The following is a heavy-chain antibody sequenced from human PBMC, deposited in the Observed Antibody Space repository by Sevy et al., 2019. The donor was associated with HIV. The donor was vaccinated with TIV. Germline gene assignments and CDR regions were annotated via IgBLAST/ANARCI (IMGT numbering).Heavy chain of an antibody. V-gene: IGHV3-30-3*01. J-gene: IGHJ4*02. Sequence: GGSLRLSCAASGFTFSSYAMHWVRQAPGKGLEWVAVILYDGSNKYYADSVKGRFTISRDNSKNTLYLQMNSLRAEDTAVYYCARVPDPVVVVAGTVDYWGQGTLVTVSS. CDR3: ARVPDPVVVVAGTVDY. CDR1: GFTFSSYA. CDR2: ILYDGSNK. D-gene: IGHD2-15*01.